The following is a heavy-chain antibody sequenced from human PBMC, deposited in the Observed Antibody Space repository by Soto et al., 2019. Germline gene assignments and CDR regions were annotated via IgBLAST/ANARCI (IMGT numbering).Heavy chain of an antibody. CDR3: ARGAPVGVFGYYGMDV. J-gene: IGHJ6*02. D-gene: IGHD1-26*01. CDR2: TIPIFGTA. V-gene: IGHV1-69*13. Sequence: GASVKVSCKASGGTFSSYAISWVRQAPGQGLEWMGGTIPIFGTANYAQKFQGRVTITADESTSTAYMELSSLRSEDTAVYYCARGAPVGVFGYYGMDVWGQGTTVTVSS. CDR1: GGTFSSYA.